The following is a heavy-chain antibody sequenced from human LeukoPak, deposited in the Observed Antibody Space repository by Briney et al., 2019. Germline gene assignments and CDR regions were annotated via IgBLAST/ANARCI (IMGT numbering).Heavy chain of an antibody. Sequence: GGSLRLSCAASGFTFSSYSMNGVRQAPGKGLEWVSSISSSSSYIYYADSVKGRFTISRDNAKNSLYLQMNSLRAEDTAVYYCASEPTRHFDYWGQGTLVTVSS. CDR1: GFTFSSYS. CDR3: ASEPTRHFDY. V-gene: IGHV3-21*01. D-gene: IGHD5-12*01. J-gene: IGHJ4*02. CDR2: ISSSSSYI.